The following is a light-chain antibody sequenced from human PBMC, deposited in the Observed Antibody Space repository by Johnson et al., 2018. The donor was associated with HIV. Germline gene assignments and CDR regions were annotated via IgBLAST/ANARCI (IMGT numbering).Light chain of an antibody. CDR2: ENN. V-gene: IGLV1-51*02. J-gene: IGLJ1*01. Sequence: QAVLTQPPSVSAAPGQKVTISCSGSSSNIGNNYVSWYQQLPGTAPKLLIYENNKRPSVIPDRFYGSKSGTSATLGITGLKTGYGADYSCGTWDSRLSAYVFGTGTKVTVL. CDR1: SSNIGNNY. CDR3: GTWDSRLSAYV.